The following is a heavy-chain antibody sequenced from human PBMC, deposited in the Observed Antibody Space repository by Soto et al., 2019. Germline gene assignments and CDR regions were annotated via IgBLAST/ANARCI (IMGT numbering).Heavy chain of an antibody. V-gene: IGHV4-39*01. D-gene: IGHD1-7*01. CDR1: GGSISSSSYY. Sequence: QLQLQESGPGLVKPSETLSLTCTVSGGSISSSSYYWGWIRQPPGKGLEWIGSIYYSGSTYYNPSFKSRVTISVDTSKNQFSLKLSSVTAADTAVYYCARQNENWNYWGVDPWGQGTLVTVSS. CDR3: ARQNENWNYWGVDP. CDR2: IYYSGST. J-gene: IGHJ5*02.